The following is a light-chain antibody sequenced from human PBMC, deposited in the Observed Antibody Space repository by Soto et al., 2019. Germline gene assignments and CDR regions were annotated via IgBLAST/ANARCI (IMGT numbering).Light chain of an antibody. CDR1: QSVSSY. CDR3: QQYGSSPSWT. CDR2: DAS. Sequence: EIVLTQSPATLSLSPGERATLSCRASQSVSSYLAWYQQKPGQAPRLLIYDASNRATGIPARFRGSGSGTDFTLTISRLEPEDFAVYYCQQYGSSPSWTFGQGTKVDIK. J-gene: IGKJ1*01. V-gene: IGKV3-20*01.